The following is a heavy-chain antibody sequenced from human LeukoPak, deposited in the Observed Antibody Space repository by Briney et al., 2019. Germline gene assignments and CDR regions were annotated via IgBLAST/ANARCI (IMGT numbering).Heavy chain of an antibody. J-gene: IGHJ4*02. D-gene: IGHD5-18*01. CDR3: ARVGYSYGIFDY. CDR1: GYTFTGYY. V-gene: IGHV1-2*06. Sequence: ASVKVSCXASGYTFTGYYMHWVRLAPGQGLEWMGRINPNSGGTNYAQKFQSRVTMTRDTSISTPYMELSRLRSDDTAVYYCARVGYSYGIFDYWGQGTLVTVSS. CDR2: INPNSGGT.